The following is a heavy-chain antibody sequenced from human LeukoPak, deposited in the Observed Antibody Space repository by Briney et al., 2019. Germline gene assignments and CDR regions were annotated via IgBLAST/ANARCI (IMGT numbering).Heavy chain of an antibody. V-gene: IGHV3-21*01. CDR2: ISSSSSYI. CDR3: ARDGRSGSGSYSAFDI. Sequence: GGSLRLSCAASGFTFSSYSMNWVRQAPGKGLEWVSSISSSSSYIYYADSVKGRFTISRDNAKNSLYLQMNSLRAEDTAVYYCARDGRSGSGSYSAFDIWGQGTMVTVSS. CDR1: GFTFSSYS. D-gene: IGHD1-26*01. J-gene: IGHJ3*02.